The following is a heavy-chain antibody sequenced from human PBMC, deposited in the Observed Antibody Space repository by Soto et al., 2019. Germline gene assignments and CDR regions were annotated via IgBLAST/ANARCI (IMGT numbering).Heavy chain of an antibody. D-gene: IGHD1-26*01. Sequence: QVQLQESGPGLVKPSDTLSLTCAVSGYSISSSNWWGWIRQPLGKGLEWIGYIYYSGTTYYNPSLKSRVTMSVDTSKNQFSLKLTSVTAVDTAMYYCARREIQGPIDYWGQGTLVTVSS. CDR3: ARREIQGPIDY. CDR2: IYYSGTT. V-gene: IGHV4-28*01. CDR1: GYSISSSNW. J-gene: IGHJ4*02.